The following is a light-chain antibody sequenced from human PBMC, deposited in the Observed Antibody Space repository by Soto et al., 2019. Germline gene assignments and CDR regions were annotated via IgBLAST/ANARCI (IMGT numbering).Light chain of an antibody. J-gene: IGKJ2*01. CDR1: QAIFNY. V-gene: IGKV1-9*01. CDR2: GAS. Sequence: DIQLTQSPIFLSASVGDRVTISCRASQAIFNYLAWYQQKPGKAPNLLIFGASTLQSGVPSRFSGSGAGTDFTLKISRVEAEDVGVYYCMQATQFPYTFGQGTKLEIK. CDR3: MQATQFPYT.